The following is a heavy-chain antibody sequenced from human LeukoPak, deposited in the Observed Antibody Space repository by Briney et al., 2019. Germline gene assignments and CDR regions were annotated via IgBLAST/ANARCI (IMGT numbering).Heavy chain of an antibody. Sequence: GGSLRLSCAASGFTFSSYGMHWVRQAPGKGLEWVAVISYDGSNKYYADSVKGRFTISRDNPKNTLYLQMNSLRAEDTAVYYCAKDDSSGYSPAYGMDVWGQGTTVTVSS. CDR1: GFTFSSYG. D-gene: IGHD3-22*01. V-gene: IGHV3-30*18. J-gene: IGHJ6*02. CDR3: AKDDSSGYSPAYGMDV. CDR2: ISYDGSNK.